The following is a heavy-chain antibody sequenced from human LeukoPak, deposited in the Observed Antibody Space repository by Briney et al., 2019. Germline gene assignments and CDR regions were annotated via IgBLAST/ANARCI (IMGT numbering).Heavy chain of an antibody. CDR3: ARDGGHDYGDY. CDR1: GYTFTSYY. CDR2: INPSGGST. Sequence: ASVKVSCKASGYTFTSYYMHWVRQAPGQGLEWMGIINPSGGSTSHAQKFQGRVTMTRDTSASTVYMELSSLRSEDTAVYYCARDGGHDYGDYWGQGTLVTVSS. D-gene: IGHD3-16*01. J-gene: IGHJ4*02. V-gene: IGHV1-46*01.